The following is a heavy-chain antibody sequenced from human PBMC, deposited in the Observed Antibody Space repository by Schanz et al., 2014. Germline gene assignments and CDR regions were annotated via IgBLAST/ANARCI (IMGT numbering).Heavy chain of an antibody. J-gene: IGHJ4*02. V-gene: IGHV3-33*01. D-gene: IGHD2-15*01. CDR3: ARDHTTESCYSAGPPIDY. Sequence: QVQLVESGGGVVQPGRSLRLSCAASGFTFSSYGMHWVRQAPGKGLEWEAVIWYDGSNKYYVDSVKGRFTISRDNSKNTLFLQMNSLRAEDTAVYYCARDHTTESCYSAGPPIDYWGQGTLLTVSS. CDR1: GFTFSSYG. CDR2: IWYDGSNK.